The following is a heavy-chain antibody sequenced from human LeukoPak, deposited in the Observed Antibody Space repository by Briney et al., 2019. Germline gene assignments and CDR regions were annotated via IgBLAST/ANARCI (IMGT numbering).Heavy chain of an antibody. J-gene: IGHJ4*02. V-gene: IGHV4-39*07. CDR1: GGSIRSSYYY. Sequence: SEPLSLTCTVSGGSIRSSYYYWGWIRQPPGKGLEWIGSIYDSGSTYYNPSLKSRVTVSVDTYKNQFSLKPSSVTAADTAVYHCARGPLDSGYTYFDYWGQGTLVTVSS. CDR3: ARGPLDSGYTYFDY. CDR2: IYDSGST. D-gene: IGHD5-12*01.